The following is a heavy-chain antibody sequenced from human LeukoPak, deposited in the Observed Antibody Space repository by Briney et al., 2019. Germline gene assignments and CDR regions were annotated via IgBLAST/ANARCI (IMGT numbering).Heavy chain of an antibody. J-gene: IGHJ5*02. D-gene: IGHD5-18*01. CDR1: GGSISSYY. V-gene: IGHV4-59*08. CDR2: IYYSGST. Sequence: SETLSLTCTVSGGSISSYYWSWIRQPPGKGLEWIGYIYYSGSTNYNPSLKSRVTISVDTSKNQFSLKLSSVTAADTAVYYCAGTRGYSYGPYNWFDPWGQGTLVTVSS. CDR3: AGTRGYSYGPYNWFDP.